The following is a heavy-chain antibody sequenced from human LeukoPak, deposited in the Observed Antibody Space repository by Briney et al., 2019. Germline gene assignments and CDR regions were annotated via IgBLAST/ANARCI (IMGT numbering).Heavy chain of an antibody. J-gene: IGHJ4*02. D-gene: IGHD3-22*01. CDR3: ARDGGYYYDSSGYYPENY. CDR2: ISSSSSYI. CDR1: GFTFSSYS. V-gene: IGHV3-21*01. Sequence: PGGSLRLSCAASGFTFSSYSMNWVRQAPGKGLEWVSSISSSSSYIYYADSVKGRFTISRDNAKNSLYPQMNSLRAEDTAVYYCARDGGYYYDSSGYYPENYWGQGTLVTVSS.